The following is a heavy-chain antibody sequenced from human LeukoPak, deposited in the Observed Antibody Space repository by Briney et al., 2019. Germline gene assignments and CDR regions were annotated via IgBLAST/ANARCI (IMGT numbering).Heavy chain of an antibody. CDR1: GGSISSYY. J-gene: IGHJ4*02. V-gene: IGHV4-59*01. Sequence: SETLSLTCTVSGGSISSYYWSWIRQPPGKGLEWIGYIYYGGSTNYNPSLKSRVTISVDTSKNQFSLKLSSVTAADTAVYYCASRIAAAVDFDYWGQGTLVTVSS. D-gene: IGHD6-13*01. CDR3: ASRIAAAVDFDY. CDR2: IYYGGST.